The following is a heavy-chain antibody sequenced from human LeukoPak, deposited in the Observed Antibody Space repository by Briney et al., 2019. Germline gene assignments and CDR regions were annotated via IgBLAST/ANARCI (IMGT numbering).Heavy chain of an antibody. V-gene: IGHV3-23*01. Sequence: GGSLRLSCAASGFTFSSYGMSWVRQAPGKGLEWVPAISGSGGSTYYADSVKGRFTISRDNSKNTLYLQMNSLRAEDTAVYYCAELGITMIGGVWGKGTTVTISS. J-gene: IGHJ6*04. CDR1: GFTFSSYG. CDR2: ISGSGGST. CDR3: AELGITMIGGV. D-gene: IGHD3-10*02.